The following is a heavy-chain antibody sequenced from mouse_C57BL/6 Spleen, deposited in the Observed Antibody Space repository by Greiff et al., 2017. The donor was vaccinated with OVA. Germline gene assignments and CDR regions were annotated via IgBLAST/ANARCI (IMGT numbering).Heavy chain of an antibody. Sequence: QVHVKQPGAELVMPGASVKLSCKASGYTFTSYWMHWVKQRPGQGLEWTGEIDPSDSYTNYNQKFKGKSTLTVDKSSSTAYMQLSSLTSEDSAVYYCARSVITTVVAFDYWGQGTTLTVSS. CDR1: GYTFTSYW. D-gene: IGHD1-1*01. CDR2: IDPSDSYT. V-gene: IGHV1-69*01. CDR3: ARSVITTVVAFDY. J-gene: IGHJ2*01.